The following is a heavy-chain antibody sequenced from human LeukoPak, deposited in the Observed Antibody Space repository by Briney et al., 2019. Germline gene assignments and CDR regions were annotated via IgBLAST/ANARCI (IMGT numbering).Heavy chain of an antibody. CDR2: IRYDGTNK. CDR1: GFTFSSYG. CDR3: TRHSGDRGYRYAYDYYMDV. Sequence: GGSLRLSCAASGFTFSSYGMHWVRQAPGKGLEWVSFIRYDGTNKYYADSVKGRFTISRDNFKNTLYLQMNSLKTEDTAVYYCTRHSGDRGYRYAYDYYMDVWGKGTTVTVSS. D-gene: IGHD5-18*01. J-gene: IGHJ6*03. V-gene: IGHV3-30*02.